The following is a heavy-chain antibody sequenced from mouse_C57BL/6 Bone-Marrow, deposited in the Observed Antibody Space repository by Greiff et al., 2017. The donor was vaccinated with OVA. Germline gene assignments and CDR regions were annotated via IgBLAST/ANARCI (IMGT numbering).Heavy chain of an antibody. V-gene: IGHV1-52*01. CDR3: ARYFITTGVAPGYWDFDV. J-gene: IGHJ1*03. CDR1: GYTFTSYW. D-gene: IGHD1-1*01. Sequence: QVQLQQPGAELVRPGSSVKLSCKASGYTFTSYWMHWVKQRPIQGLEWIGNIDPSDSETHYNQKFKDKATLTVDKSSSTAYMQLSSLTSEDSAVYYCARYFITTGVAPGYWDFDVWGTGTTVTVSS. CDR2: IDPSDSET.